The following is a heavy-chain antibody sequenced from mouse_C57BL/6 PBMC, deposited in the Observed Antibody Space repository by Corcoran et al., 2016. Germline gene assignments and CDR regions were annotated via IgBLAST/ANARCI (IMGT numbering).Heavy chain of an antibody. Sequence: EVQLQQSGPELVKPGASVKISCKASGYTFTDYYMNWVKQSHGKSLEWIGDINPNNGGTSYNQKFKGKATLPADKSSSTAYMELRSLTSEDSAVYYCARKFNYYGSYGYLDVWGTGTTVTVSS. CDR1: GYTFTDYY. V-gene: IGHV1-26*01. D-gene: IGHD1-1*01. CDR2: INPNNGGT. CDR3: ARKFNYYGSYGYLDV. J-gene: IGHJ1*03.